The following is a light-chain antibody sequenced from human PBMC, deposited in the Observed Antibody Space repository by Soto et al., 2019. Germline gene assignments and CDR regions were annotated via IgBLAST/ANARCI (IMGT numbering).Light chain of an antibody. CDR2: EVS. CDR3: SSYTSSSTL. V-gene: IGLV2-14*01. Sequence: QSALTQPASVSGSPGQSITISCTGTSSDVGGYNYVSWYQQHPGKAPKLMIYEVSNLPSGVSNRFFGSKSGNTASLTISGLQAEDEADYYCSSYTSSSTLFGGGTKLTVL. CDR1: SSDVGGYNY. J-gene: IGLJ2*01.